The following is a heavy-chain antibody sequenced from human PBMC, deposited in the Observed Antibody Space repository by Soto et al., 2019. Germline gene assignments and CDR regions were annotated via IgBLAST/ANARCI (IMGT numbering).Heavy chain of an antibody. CDR1: GFTFSSYW. Sequence: EVQLVESGAGLVQPGGSLRLSCAASGFTFSSYWMSWVRQAPGKGLEWVANIKQDGSEKYYVDSVKGRFTISRDNAKNSLYLQMKSLRAEDTAVYYCASDRSGGPIVVPWFDPWGQGTLVTVSS. CDR3: ASDRSGGPIVVPWFDP. V-gene: IGHV3-7*01. J-gene: IGHJ5*02. D-gene: IGHD2-15*01. CDR2: IKQDGSEK.